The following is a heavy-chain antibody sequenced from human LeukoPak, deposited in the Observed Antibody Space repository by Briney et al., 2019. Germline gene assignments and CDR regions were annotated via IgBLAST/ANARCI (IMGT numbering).Heavy chain of an antibody. Sequence: PSETLSLTCAVFGESFNGYYWSWIRQPPGRGPEWIGEINHGGGTNYNLSLKSRVTISVDTSKKQFSLKMSSVTAADTAIYYCAREGVSVTNFDYWGQGTLVTVSS. J-gene: IGHJ4*02. CDR1: GESFNGYY. D-gene: IGHD5/OR15-5a*01. CDR3: AREGVSVTNFDY. CDR2: INHGGGT. V-gene: IGHV4-34*01.